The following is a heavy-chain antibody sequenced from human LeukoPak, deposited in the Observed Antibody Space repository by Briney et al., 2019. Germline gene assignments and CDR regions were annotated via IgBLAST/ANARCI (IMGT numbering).Heavy chain of an antibody. CDR1: GFIFGGYA. CDR3: ARGNWEPSDY. CDR2: LSSSGDST. J-gene: IGHJ4*02. V-gene: IGHV3-64*04. Sequence: GESLRLSCSASGFIFGGYAMHWVRQAPGKGLEYVSALSSSGDSTFIADSVRGRFTISRDNAASSLYLQMNSLRAEDTAVYYCARGNWEPSDYWGQGTLVTVSS. D-gene: IGHD7-27*01.